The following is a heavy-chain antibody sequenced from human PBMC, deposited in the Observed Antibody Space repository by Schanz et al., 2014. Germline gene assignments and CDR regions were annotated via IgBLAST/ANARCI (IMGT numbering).Heavy chain of an antibody. Sequence: QVQLVESGGGVVQPGRSMRLSCAASGFNFGSHGMHWVRQAPGKGLEWVAVISYDGSFKNYADSVRGRITMSRDNSKNAKYLQINKLRADATAVYCCARELAGVVPLDCWGQGTMVTVSS. V-gene: IGHV3-33*01. D-gene: IGHD6-19*01. CDR1: GFNFGSHG. CDR2: ISYDGSFK. CDR3: ARELAGVVPLDC. J-gene: IGHJ3*01.